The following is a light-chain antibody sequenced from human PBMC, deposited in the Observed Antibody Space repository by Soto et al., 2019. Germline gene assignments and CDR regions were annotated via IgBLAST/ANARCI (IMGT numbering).Light chain of an antibody. CDR2: DAS. Sequence: EIVLTQSPATLSLPPGERATLSCRASQSVGSYLAWYQQKPGQAPRLLIYDASDRATAIPPRFSGSGSGTDFTLTISSLEPEDFAVYYCQQRSNWPITFGQGTRLEIK. CDR1: QSVGSY. CDR3: QQRSNWPIT. V-gene: IGKV3-11*01. J-gene: IGKJ5*01.